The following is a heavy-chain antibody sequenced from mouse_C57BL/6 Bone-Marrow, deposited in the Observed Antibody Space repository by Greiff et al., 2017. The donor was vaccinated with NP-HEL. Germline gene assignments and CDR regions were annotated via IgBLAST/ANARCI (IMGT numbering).Heavy chain of an antibody. CDR3: TSTRYFDY. D-gene: IGHD2-1*01. CDR2: IDPENGDT. V-gene: IGHV14-4*01. CDR1: GFNIKDDY. J-gene: IGHJ2*01. Sequence: DVKLVESGAELVRPGASVKLSCTASGFNIKDDYMHWVKQRPEQGLEWIGWIDPENGDTEYASKFQGKATITADTSSNTAYLQLSSLTSEDTAVYYCTSTRYFDYWGQGTTLTVSS.